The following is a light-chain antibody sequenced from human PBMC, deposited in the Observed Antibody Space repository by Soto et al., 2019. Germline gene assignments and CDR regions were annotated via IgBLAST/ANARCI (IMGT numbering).Light chain of an antibody. V-gene: IGLV4-69*01. CDR1: SGHSNYA. J-gene: IGLJ2*01. CDR2: LNSDGSH. Sequence: QLVLTQSPSASASLGASVKLTCTLSSGHSNYAIAWHQQQSEKGPRYLMKLNSDGSHSKGDGIPDRFSGSSSGAERYLNISRLQSEDEADYYCQTWGSGIVVFGGGTKLTVL. CDR3: QTWGSGIVV.